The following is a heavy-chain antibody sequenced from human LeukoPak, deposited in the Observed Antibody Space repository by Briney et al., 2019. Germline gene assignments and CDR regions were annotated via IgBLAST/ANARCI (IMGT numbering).Heavy chain of an antibody. Sequence: SETLSLTCTVSGGSISSYYWTWIRQPPGKGLEWIGYIYYSGNTDYNPSLKSRVTISVDTSKNQFSLKLTSVTAADTAVYYYARHSTWFDPWGQGTLVTVSS. CDR3: ARHSTWFDP. CDR1: GGSISSYY. J-gene: IGHJ5*02. CDR2: IYYSGNT. V-gene: IGHV4-59*08.